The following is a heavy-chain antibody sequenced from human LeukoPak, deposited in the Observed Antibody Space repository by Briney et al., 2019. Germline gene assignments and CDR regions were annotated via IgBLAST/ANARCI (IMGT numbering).Heavy chain of an antibody. J-gene: IGHJ4*02. CDR2: IKSSTSYI. CDR1: GFTFSSYS. Sequence: GGSLRLSCVASGFTFSSYSMNWVRQAPGKGLEWVSSIKSSTSYIYYADSVKGRFTISRDNAKNSLYLKMKRLRAEDTAVYYCARDLDGSATFDYWGQGTLVTVSS. V-gene: IGHV3-21*01. CDR3: ARDLDGSATFDY. D-gene: IGHD1-26*01.